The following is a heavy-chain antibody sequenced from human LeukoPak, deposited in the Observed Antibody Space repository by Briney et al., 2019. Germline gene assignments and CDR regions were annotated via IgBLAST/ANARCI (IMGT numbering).Heavy chain of an antibody. CDR1: GYTFTSYA. J-gene: IGHJ4*02. Sequence: ASVKVSCKASGYTFTSYAMHWVRQAPGQGLEWMGWISAYNGNTNYAQKLQGRVTMTTDTSTSTAYMELRSLRSDDTAVYYCARDRSGGWYYYWGQGTLVTVSS. CDR2: ISAYNGNT. CDR3: ARDRSGGWYYY. D-gene: IGHD6-19*01. V-gene: IGHV1-18*01.